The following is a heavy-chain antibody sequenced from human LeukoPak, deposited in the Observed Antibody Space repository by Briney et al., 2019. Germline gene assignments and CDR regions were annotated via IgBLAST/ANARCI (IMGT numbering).Heavy chain of an antibody. V-gene: IGHV4-4*07. CDR1: RVSVSSFY. D-gene: IGHD4-17*01. Sequence: SETLSLTCTVSRVSVSSFYWDWIRQPAGKGLEWIGRMYPSGSTNYNPSLKSRVTMSEDTSKNQFSLILTSVTAADTAMYYCAKERGYTDYVRSFDIWGRGTMVTVSS. J-gene: IGHJ3*02. CDR2: MYPSGST. CDR3: AKERGYTDYVRSFDI.